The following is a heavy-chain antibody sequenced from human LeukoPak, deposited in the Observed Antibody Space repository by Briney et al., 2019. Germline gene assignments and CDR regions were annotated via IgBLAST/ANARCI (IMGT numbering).Heavy chain of an antibody. V-gene: IGHV3-43*02. CDR2: INADGGRT. CDR3: GTWAFYHGLDV. Sequence: PGGSLRLSCVASGFTLDAYAMHWVRQARRKGLEWVSHINADGGRTYYADSVKGRFTISRDNSKNSLYLEMTSLRAEDSALCYCGTWAFYHGLDVWGRGTTVTVSS. D-gene: IGHD1-26*01. J-gene: IGHJ6*02. CDR1: GFTLDAYA.